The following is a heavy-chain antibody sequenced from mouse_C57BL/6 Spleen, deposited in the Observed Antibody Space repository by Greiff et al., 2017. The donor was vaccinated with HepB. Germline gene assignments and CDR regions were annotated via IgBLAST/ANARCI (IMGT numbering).Heavy chain of an antibody. CDR3: ARSDDYAMDY. Sequence: VQLKESGPELVKPGDSVKISCKASGYSFTGYFMNWVMQSHGKSLEWIGRINPYNGDTFYNQKFKGKATLTVDKSSSTAHMELRSLTAEDSAVYYCARSDDYAMDYWVQGTSVTVSS. J-gene: IGHJ4*01. V-gene: IGHV1-20*01. CDR2: INPYNGDT. CDR1: GYSFTGYF.